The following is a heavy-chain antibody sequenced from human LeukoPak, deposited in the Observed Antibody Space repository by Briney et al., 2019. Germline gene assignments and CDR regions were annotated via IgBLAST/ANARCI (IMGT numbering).Heavy chain of an antibody. D-gene: IGHD3-22*01. Sequence: GESLKISCKGSGYSFTNYWIGWVRQMPGKGLEWMGIIYPGDSDTRYSPSFQGQVTMSADKSISTAYLQWSSLKASDTAMYYCARLTVRGYYDSSGYPSDAFDIWGQGTMVTVSS. CDR1: GYSFTNYW. CDR3: ARLTVRGYYDSSGYPSDAFDI. J-gene: IGHJ3*02. V-gene: IGHV5-51*01. CDR2: IYPGDSDT.